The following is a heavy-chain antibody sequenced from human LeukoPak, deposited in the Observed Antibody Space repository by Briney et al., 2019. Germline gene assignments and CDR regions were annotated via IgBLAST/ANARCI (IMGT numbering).Heavy chain of an antibody. Sequence: ETLSLTCAVYGGSFSGYYWSWVRQAPGKGLEWVSSISSSGTYKYYADSVKGRFTNSRDNAQNSLYLQMNSLRAEDSSVYYCARPTTVTTISADAFDIWGQGTMVTVSS. V-gene: IGHV3-21*01. CDR3: ARPTTVTTISADAFDI. CDR1: GGSFSGYY. CDR2: ISSSGTYK. J-gene: IGHJ3*02. D-gene: IGHD4-17*01.